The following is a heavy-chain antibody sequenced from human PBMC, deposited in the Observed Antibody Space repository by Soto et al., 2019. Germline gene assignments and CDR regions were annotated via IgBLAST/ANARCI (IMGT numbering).Heavy chain of an antibody. D-gene: IGHD3-22*01. CDR2: IIPIFATA. CDR1: GGTFSNYA. Sequence: SEKVSCKASGGTFSNYAISWVRQAPGQGLEWMGGIIPIFATANYAQKFQGRVTITADESTSTVYKELSSLRSEDTAVYYCAREGPQSSGPKSYFDYWGQGTLVTVSS. CDR3: AREGPQSSGPKSYFDY. J-gene: IGHJ4*02. V-gene: IGHV1-69*13.